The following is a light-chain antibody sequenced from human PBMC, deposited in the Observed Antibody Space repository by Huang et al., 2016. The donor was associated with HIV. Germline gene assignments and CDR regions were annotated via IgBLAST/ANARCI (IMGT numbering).Light chain of an antibody. Sequence: EIVLTQSPATLSVTPGEGVTLSCRASQPIASDLAWYQHRLGQSPKLLIYGASTRATGIPPRLSGSGSESDFTLSITDLQSEDFGLYYCQQYHSWSPLTFGGGTKVEIK. J-gene: IGKJ4*01. CDR2: GAS. CDR1: QPIASD. CDR3: QQYHSWSPLT. V-gene: IGKV3-15*01.